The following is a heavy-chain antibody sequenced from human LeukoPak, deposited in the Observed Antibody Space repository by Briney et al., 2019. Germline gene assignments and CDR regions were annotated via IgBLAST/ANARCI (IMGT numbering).Heavy chain of an antibody. J-gene: IGHJ4*02. V-gene: IGHV3-66*01. CDR2: IYSGGST. Sequence: GGSLRLSCAASGFTVSSNYMSWVRQAPGKGLEWVSVIYSGGSTYYADSVKGRFTISRDNSKNTLYLQINSLRAEDTAVYYCARASMTTVTTGGLRFFDYWGQGTLVTVSS. D-gene: IGHD4-17*01. CDR1: GFTVSSNY. CDR3: ARASMTTVTTGGLRFFDY.